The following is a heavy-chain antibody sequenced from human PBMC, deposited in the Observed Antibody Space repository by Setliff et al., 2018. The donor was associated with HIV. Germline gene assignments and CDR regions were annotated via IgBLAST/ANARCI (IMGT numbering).Heavy chain of an antibody. CDR1: GGTLSIYT. CDR3: ATPLDATMGRDY. V-gene: IGHV1-69*13. CDR2: ITPIFGTP. D-gene: IGHD5-18*01. Sequence: SVKVSCKASGGTLSIYTINWVRQAPGQGLEWMGGITPIFGTPNFAPKFQGRVTITADESTKTAYMELSSLRSEDTAVYYCATPLDATMGRDYWGQGTLVTVSS. J-gene: IGHJ4*02.